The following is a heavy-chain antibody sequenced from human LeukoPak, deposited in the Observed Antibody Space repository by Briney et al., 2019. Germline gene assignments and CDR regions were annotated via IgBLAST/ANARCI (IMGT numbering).Heavy chain of an antibody. CDR1: GYSFTSYW. J-gene: IGHJ3*02. D-gene: IGHD3-9*01. V-gene: IGHV5-51*01. Sequence: GESLKISCKGSGYSFTSYWIGWVRQMPGKGLEWMGIIYPGDSDTRYSPSFQGQVTISADKSISTAYLQWSSLKASDTAMYYCARSAHYDILTGYYIFNAFDIWGQGTMVTVPS. CDR2: IYPGDSDT. CDR3: ARSAHYDILTGYYIFNAFDI.